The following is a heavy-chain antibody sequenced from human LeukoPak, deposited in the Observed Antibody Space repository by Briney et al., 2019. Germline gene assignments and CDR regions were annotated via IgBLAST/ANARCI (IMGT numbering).Heavy chain of an antibody. V-gene: IGHV4-34*01. Sequence: SETLSLTCAVYGGSLSGYYWTWIRQPSGKGLEWIGEINHSGSTNYNPSLKSRVTISVDTSKNQFSLKLSSVTAADTAVYYCARSYWRSSSSGHNWFDPWGQGTLVTVSS. CDR2: INHSGST. D-gene: IGHD6-6*01. CDR1: GGSLSGYY. CDR3: ARSYWRSSSSGHNWFDP. J-gene: IGHJ5*02.